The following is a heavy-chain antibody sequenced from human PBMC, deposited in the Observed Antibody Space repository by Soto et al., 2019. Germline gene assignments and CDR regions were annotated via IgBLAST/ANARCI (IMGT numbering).Heavy chain of an antibody. D-gene: IGHD3-22*01. Sequence: EVRLVESGGGLVQPGGSLRLSCAASGFTFSSYAMHWVRQAPGKGLEYVSAISSNGGSTYYANSVKGRFTISRDNSKNTLYLQMGSLRAEDMAVYYCAREGYYYDSSGYHLDYWGQGTLVTVSS. CDR3: AREGYYYDSSGYHLDY. CDR1: GFTFSSYA. V-gene: IGHV3-64*01. J-gene: IGHJ4*02. CDR2: ISSNGGST.